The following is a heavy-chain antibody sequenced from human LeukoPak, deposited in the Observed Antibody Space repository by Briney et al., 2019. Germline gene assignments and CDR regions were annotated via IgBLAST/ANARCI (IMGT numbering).Heavy chain of an antibody. D-gene: IGHD5-18*01. CDR2: IYKSGST. J-gene: IGHJ4*02. CDR1: GGSISITSYY. CDR3: ARLWGYSYGYLDY. V-gene: IGHV4-39*01. Sequence: SETLSLTCTVSGGSISITSYYWGWIRQPPGKGLEWIGSIYKSGSTYYNPSLKSRVTISVDTSKNQSSLKLSSVTAADTAVYYCARLWGYSYGYLDYWGQGTLVTVSS.